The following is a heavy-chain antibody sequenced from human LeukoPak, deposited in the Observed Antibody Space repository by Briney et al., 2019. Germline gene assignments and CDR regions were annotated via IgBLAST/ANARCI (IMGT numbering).Heavy chain of an antibody. J-gene: IGHJ1*01. V-gene: IGHV3-48*04. Sequence: GGSLRLSCAGSGFTFGSYSMNWVRHAPGKGPEWVSYIGHTGSITDYADSVKGRFTVSRDNAKNSLYLQMNTLRAEDAAVYYRVRDGAVVTSGSYPWRYFQYWGLGTLVTVSS. CDR1: GFTFGSYS. D-gene: IGHD3-10*01. CDR2: IGHTGSIT. CDR3: VRDGAVVTSGSYPWRYFQY.